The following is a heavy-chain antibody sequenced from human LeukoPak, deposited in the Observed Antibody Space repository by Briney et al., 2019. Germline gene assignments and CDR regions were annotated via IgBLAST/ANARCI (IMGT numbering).Heavy chain of an antibody. D-gene: IGHD3-10*01. J-gene: IGHJ6*03. CDR2: IGGSGGST. CDR3: ARVLSGRGSLYYYYYYMDV. CDR1: GFTFSSYA. Sequence: PGGSLRLSCAASGFTFSSYAMSWVRQAPGKGLEWVSAIGGSGGSTYYADSVKGRFTISRDNPKKTLYLQMDSLRAEDTAVYYCARVLSGRGSLYYYYYYMDVWGKGTTVTISS. V-gene: IGHV3-23*01.